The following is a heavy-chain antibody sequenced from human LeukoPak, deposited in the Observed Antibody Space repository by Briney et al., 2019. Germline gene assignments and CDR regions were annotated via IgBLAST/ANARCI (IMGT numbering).Heavy chain of an antibody. CDR3: ARATTIFGVVILPYYFDY. D-gene: IGHD3-3*01. CDR2: ISAYNGNT. J-gene: IGHJ4*02. Sequence: ASVKVSCKASGYTFTSYGISWVRQAPGQGLEWMGWISAYNGNTKYAQKLQGRVTMTTDTSTSTAYMELRSLRSDDTAVYYCARATTIFGVVILPYYFDYWGQGTLVTVSS. V-gene: IGHV1-18*01. CDR1: GYTFTSYG.